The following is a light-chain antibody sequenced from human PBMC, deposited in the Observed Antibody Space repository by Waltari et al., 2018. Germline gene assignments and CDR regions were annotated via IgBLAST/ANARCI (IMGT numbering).Light chain of an antibody. CDR1: QGIDRW. CDR3: QKDNYF. CDR2: DAS. Sequence: DFQMTQSPSTLSASVGDRVTITCRASQGIDRWLAWFQQKPGKAPKLLIYDASSLESGVPSRFSGSRSGTEFTLTISSLQPDDFATYYCQKDNYFFGGGTKVEIK. J-gene: IGKJ4*01. V-gene: IGKV1-5*01.